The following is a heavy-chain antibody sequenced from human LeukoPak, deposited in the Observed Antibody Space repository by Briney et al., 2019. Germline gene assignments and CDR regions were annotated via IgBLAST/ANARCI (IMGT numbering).Heavy chain of an antibody. D-gene: IGHD4-23*01. CDR3: VGFGVYGGL. CDR1: GFSFSDYD. J-gene: IGHJ4*02. Sequence: PGGSLRLSCAASGFSFSDYDMHWGRQGKGKGLDWVAYISGSSGTIHYADSVRGRFSISRDNVQPSLYLQMNSLRAEDTAVYYCVGFGVYGGLWGQGTVVTVSP. V-gene: IGHV3-48*01. CDR2: ISGSSGTI.